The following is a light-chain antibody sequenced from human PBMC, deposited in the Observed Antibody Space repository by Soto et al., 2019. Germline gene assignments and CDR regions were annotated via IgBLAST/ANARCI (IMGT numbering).Light chain of an antibody. CDR2: GSP. V-gene: IGKV3-11*01. CDR3: QQGEDWPRA. Sequence: EIVLTQSPGTLSLSPGERATLSCRASQSVSNKYLAWYQQKPGRAPMPLMYGSPQSGTGFPSRFSASGSGTDFTLPISSLGPENFAIYYFQQGEDWPRAFGGGPKGDNK. J-gene: IGKJ4*01. CDR1: QSVSNKY.